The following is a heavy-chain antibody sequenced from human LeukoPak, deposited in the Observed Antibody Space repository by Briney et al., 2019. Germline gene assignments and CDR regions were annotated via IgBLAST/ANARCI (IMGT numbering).Heavy chain of an antibody. Sequence: SETLSLTCTVSGYSISSGYYWGWIRQPPGKGLEWIGSIYHSGSTYYNPSLKSRVTISVDTSKNQFSLKLSSVTAPDTAVYYCSREREEGGLQLFADYYYYMDVWGKGTTVTVSS. J-gene: IGHJ6*03. CDR3: SREREEGGLQLFADYYYYMDV. D-gene: IGHD5-24*01. CDR1: GYSISSGYY. V-gene: IGHV4-38-2*02. CDR2: IYHSGST.